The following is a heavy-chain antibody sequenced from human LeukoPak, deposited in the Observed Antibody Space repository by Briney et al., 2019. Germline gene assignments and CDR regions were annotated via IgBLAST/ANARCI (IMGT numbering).Heavy chain of an antibody. Sequence: SETLSLTCAVSETSFSAYYSNWIRHSPGEGLEWIGEINYGGSTKYTPSLEGRGTILIDTSKNQFSLKLTSVTAADTAVYYCARGFPPGSGSRGSHAFDVWGQGTMVTVSS. CDR2: INYGGST. CDR3: ARGFPPGSGSRGSHAFDV. CDR1: ETSFSAYY. J-gene: IGHJ3*01. V-gene: IGHV4-34*01. D-gene: IGHD6-19*01.